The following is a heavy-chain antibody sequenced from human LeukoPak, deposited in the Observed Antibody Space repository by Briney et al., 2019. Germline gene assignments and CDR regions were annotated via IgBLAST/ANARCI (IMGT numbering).Heavy chain of an antibody. CDR2: IIPILGIA. CDR3: ARGHGDYYFDY. Sequence: RASVKVSCKASGGTFSSYAISWVRQAPGQGLEWMGRIIPILGIANYAQKFQGRGTITADKSTSTAYMELSSLRSEDTAVYYCARGHGDYYFDYWGQGTLVTVSS. J-gene: IGHJ4*02. V-gene: IGHV1-69*10. CDR1: GGTFSSYA. D-gene: IGHD4-17*01.